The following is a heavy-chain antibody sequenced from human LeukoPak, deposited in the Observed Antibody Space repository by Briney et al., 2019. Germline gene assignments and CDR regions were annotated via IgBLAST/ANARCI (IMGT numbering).Heavy chain of an antibody. V-gene: IGHV3-7*01. CDR3: ASSPLELLWFGELSGDY. CDR1: GFTFSSYW. D-gene: IGHD3-10*01. J-gene: IGHJ4*02. CDR2: IKQDGSEK. Sequence: GGSLRLSCAASGFTFSSYWMSWVRQAPGKGLEWVAIIKQDGSEKYYVDSVKGRFTISRDNAKNSLYLQMNSLRAEDTAVYYCASSPLELLWFGELSGDYWGQGTLVTVSS.